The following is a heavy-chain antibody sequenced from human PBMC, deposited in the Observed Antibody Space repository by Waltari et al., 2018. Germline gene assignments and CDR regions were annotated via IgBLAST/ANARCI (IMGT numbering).Heavy chain of an antibody. V-gene: IGHV1-69*08. J-gene: IGHJ1*01. Sequence: VQLVQSGAEVKRPGSSVKVSCKASGGTFRSYAISWVRQAPGQGLEWMGRIIPIFGTANYAQKFQGRVTITADKSTSTAYMELSSLRSEDTAVYYYARRGYYYDSSGFLTEYFQHWGQGTLVTVSS. CDR3: ARRGYYYDSSGFLTEYFQH. CDR2: IIPIFGTA. CDR1: GGTFRSYA. D-gene: IGHD3-22*01.